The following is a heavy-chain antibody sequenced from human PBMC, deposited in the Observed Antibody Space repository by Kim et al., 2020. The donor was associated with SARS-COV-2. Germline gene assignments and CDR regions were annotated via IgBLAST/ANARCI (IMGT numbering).Heavy chain of an antibody. CDR3: ARDPGNYDILTGYYYYGMDV. CDR1: GGSISSYY. CDR2: IYYSGST. J-gene: IGHJ6*02. Sequence: SETLSLTCTVSGGSISSYYWSWIRQPPGKGLEWIGYIYYSGSTNYNPSLKSRVTISVDTSKNQFSLKLSSVTAADTAVYYCARDPGNYDILTGYYYYGMDVWGQGTTVTVSS. D-gene: IGHD3-9*01. V-gene: IGHV4-59*13.